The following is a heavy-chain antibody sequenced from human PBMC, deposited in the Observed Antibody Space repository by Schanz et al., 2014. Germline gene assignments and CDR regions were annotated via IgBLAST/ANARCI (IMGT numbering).Heavy chain of an antibody. Sequence: VQLLESGGGLVQPGGSLRLSCEASGFTFSNYGMNWVRQAPGKGLEWVALISYDGSSKNHADSVKGRFTISRDNAKNSVFLQMNRLRAEDTAVYYCATEGPRGTRHPINYYYAMDNWGQGTKVTV. D-gene: IGHD6-6*01. V-gene: IGHV3-33*08. CDR3: ATEGPRGTRHPINYYYAMDN. J-gene: IGHJ6*02. CDR1: GFTFSNYG. CDR2: ISYDGSSK.